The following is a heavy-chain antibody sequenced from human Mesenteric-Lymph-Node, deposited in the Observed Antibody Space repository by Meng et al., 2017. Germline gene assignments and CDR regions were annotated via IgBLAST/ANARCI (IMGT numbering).Heavy chain of an antibody. CDR3: ARVPYSSSWYWIFDY. J-gene: IGHJ4*02. CDR2: INTNTGNP. D-gene: IGHD6-13*01. CDR1: GGTFTSYA. Sequence: GQLVRSWAGVKKPGSSVKVSCKASGGTFTSYAMNWVRQAPGQGLEWMGWINTNTGNPTYAQGFTGRFVFSLDTSVSTAYLQISSLKAEDTAVYYCARVPYSSSWYWIFDYWGQGTLVTVSS. V-gene: IGHV7-4-1*02.